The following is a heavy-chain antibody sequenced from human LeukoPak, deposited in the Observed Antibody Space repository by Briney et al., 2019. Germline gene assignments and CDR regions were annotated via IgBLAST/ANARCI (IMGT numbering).Heavy chain of an antibody. V-gene: IGHV3-11*01. D-gene: IGHD3-9*01. CDR1: GFTFSDYY. CDR2: ISSDGTTI. J-gene: IGHJ4*02. Sequence: GGSLRLSCAASGFTFSDYYMSWILPAPGKGLEWLSYISSDGTTIQYADSVKGRFTISRDNAKNSLYLQMNSLRAEDTAVYYCARARYFDWFFDYWGQGTLVTVSS. CDR3: ARARYFDWFFDY.